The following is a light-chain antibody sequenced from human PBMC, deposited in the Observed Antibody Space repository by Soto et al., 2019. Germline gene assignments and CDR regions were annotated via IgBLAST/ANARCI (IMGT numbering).Light chain of an antibody. V-gene: IGLV2-14*01. CDR2: EVS. CDR3: NSYTTTSTYV. CDR1: SSDIGNYNR. Sequence: QSALTQPASVSGSPGQSIAIPCAGASSDIGNYNRVSWYQQYPGKAPKLLIYEVSNRPSGVSDRFSGSKSGNTASLTISGLQAEDEADYYCNSYTTTSTYVFGTGTKVTV. J-gene: IGLJ1*01.